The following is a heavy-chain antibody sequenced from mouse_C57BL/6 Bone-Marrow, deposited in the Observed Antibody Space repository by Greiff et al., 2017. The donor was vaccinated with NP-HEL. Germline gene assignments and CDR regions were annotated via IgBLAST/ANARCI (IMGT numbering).Heavy chain of an antibody. CDR3: ARGGGYGNPWFAY. Sequence: QVQLQQPRAELVKPGASVQLSCKASGYTFTSYWMHWVKQRPGQVLEWIGMIHPNSGSTNYNEKFKSKATLTVDKSSSTAYMQLSSLTSEDSAVYYCARGGGYGNPWFAYWGQGTLVTVSA. J-gene: IGHJ3*01. D-gene: IGHD2-1*01. CDR2: IHPNSGST. V-gene: IGHV1-64*01. CDR1: GYTFTSYW.